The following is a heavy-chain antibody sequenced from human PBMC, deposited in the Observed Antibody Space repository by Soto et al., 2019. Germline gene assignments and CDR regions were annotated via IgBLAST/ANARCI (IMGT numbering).Heavy chain of an antibody. CDR3: ARDGGYSPDY. D-gene: IGHD1-26*01. CDR1: GYSISSGTSY. J-gene: IGHJ4*02. V-gene: IGHV4-31*03. Sequence: QVQLRESGPGLVKPSQTLSLTCTVSGYSISSGTSYWSWLRHLPGKGLEWIGYIYYTGSTYYNPSLKSRVIISVDTSKNQFSLKLSSVTAADTAVYYCARDGGYSPDYWGQGTLVTVSS. CDR2: IYYTGST.